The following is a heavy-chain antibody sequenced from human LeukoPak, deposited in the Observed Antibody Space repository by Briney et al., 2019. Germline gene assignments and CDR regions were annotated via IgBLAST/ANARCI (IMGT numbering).Heavy chain of an antibody. D-gene: IGHD1-26*01. Sequence: SETLSPTCIVSGGSISSGGYYWSWIRQHPGKGLEWIGYIYYSGSTYYNPSLKSRVTISVDTSKNQFSLKLSSVTAADTAVYYCAREWEQRYFDYWGQGTLVTVSS. CDR2: IYYSGST. V-gene: IGHV4-31*03. CDR3: AREWEQRYFDY. J-gene: IGHJ4*02. CDR1: GGSISSGGYY.